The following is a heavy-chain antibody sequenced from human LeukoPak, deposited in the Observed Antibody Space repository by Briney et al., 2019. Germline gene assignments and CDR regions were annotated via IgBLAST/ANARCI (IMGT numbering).Heavy chain of an antibody. CDR3: ARQGRRFGRSITMIGY. D-gene: IGHD3-10*02. CDR2: IYYSGST. Sequence: SQTLSLTCTVSGGSISSGSYYWGWIRQPPGKGLEWIGSIYYSGSTYYNPSLKSRVTISVDTSKNQFSLKLSSVTAADTAVYYCARQGRRFGRSITMIGYWGQGTLVTVSS. V-gene: IGHV4-39*01. CDR1: GGSISSGSYY. J-gene: IGHJ4*02.